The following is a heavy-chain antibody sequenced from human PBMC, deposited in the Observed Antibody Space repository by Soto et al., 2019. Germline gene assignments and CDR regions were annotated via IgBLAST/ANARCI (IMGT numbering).Heavy chain of an antibody. J-gene: IGHJ6*03. Sequence: GASVKVSCKASGYTFTSYDINWVRRATGQGLEWMGWMNPNSGNTGYAQKFQGRVTMTRNTSISTAYMELSSLRSEDTAVYYCARADRYFDWLLFTAPYYYYYYMDVWGKGTTVTVSS. CDR3: ARADRYFDWLLFTAPYYYYYYMDV. V-gene: IGHV1-8*01. CDR1: GYTFTSYD. CDR2: MNPNSGNT. D-gene: IGHD3-9*01.